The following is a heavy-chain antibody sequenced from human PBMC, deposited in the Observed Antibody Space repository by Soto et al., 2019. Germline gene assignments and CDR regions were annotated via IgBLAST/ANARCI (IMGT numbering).Heavy chain of an antibody. CDR2: IYYTGDT. CDR3: ARRGREYQFTS. J-gene: IGHJ4*02. CDR1: GGSINGGDYY. D-gene: IGHD2-2*01. Sequence: PSETLSLTCTVSGGSINGGDYYWGRLRHPPGKGLAWIGYIYYTGDTYYKPTLNSRVTISVDTSKNQFSLKLSSVTAADTAVYYCARRGREYQFTSWGQGTLVTVSS. V-gene: IGHV4-30-4*01.